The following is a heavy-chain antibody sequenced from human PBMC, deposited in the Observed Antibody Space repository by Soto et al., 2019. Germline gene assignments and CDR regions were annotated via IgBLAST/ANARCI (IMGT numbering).Heavy chain of an antibody. J-gene: IGHJ6*02. CDR2: ISSSSSYT. CDR1: GFTFSDYY. D-gene: IGHD3-10*01. CDR3: ARGSGTLDYYYYGMDV. Sequence: QVQLVESGGGLVKPGGSLRLSCAASGFTFSDYYMSWIRQAPGKGLEWVSYISSSSSYTNYADSVKGRFTISRDNAKNSLYLQMNSLRAEDTAVYYCARGSGTLDYYYYGMDVWGQGTTVTVSS. V-gene: IGHV3-11*05.